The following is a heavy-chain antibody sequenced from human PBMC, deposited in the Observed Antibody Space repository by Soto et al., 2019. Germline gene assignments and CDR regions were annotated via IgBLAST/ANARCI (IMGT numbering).Heavy chain of an antibody. J-gene: IGHJ3*02. CDR3: AKGRMGFNNAIDI. Sequence: EVQLVESGGGLVQPGRSLRLSCAASGFTFDDYAMHWVRQAPGKGPECVSGISWNSDIIGYADSVKGRFTISRDNVKNSLYLQMNSLRAEDTALYYCAKGRMGFNNAIDISGQGTMVTVSS. CDR1: GFTFDDYA. V-gene: IGHV3-9*01. CDR2: ISWNSDII.